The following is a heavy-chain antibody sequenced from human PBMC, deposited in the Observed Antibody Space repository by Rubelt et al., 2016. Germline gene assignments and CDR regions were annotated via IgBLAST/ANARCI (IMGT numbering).Heavy chain of an antibody. CDR2: ISHSGST. CDR3: ARGLYATRMAA. J-gene: IGHJ4*02. Sequence: QVQLQESGPGLVKPSGTLSLTCAVSGGPISSGNWWSWVRQPPGKGLEWIGEISHSGSTSHNPSLKSRVIISADTSKNQFSLKLSSVTAAETAVYYCARGLYATRMAAWGQGTLVTVSS. CDR1: GGPISSGNW. V-gene: IGHV4-4*02. D-gene: IGHD3-16*01.